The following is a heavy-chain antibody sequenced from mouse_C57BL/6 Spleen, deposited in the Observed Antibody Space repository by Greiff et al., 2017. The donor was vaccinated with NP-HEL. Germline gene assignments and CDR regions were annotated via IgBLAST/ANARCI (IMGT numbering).Heavy chain of an antibody. J-gene: IGHJ4*01. D-gene: IGHD1-1*01. V-gene: IGHV14-4*01. CDR3: TTLPYYYGSSYEYYAMDY. Sequence: EVQVVESGAELVRPGASVKLSCTASGFNIKDDYMHWVKQRPEQGLEWIGWIDPENGDTEYASKFQGKATITADTSSNTAYLQLSSLTSEDTAVYYCTTLPYYYGSSYEYYAMDYWGQGTSVTVSS. CDR1: GFNIKDDY. CDR2: IDPENGDT.